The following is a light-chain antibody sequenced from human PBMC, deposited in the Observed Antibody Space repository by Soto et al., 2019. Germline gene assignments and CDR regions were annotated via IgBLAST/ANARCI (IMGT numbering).Light chain of an antibody. Sequence: IQMTQSPSSLSASVGDRVTITCQASQDISNYLNWYQQKPGKAPKLLIYDASNLETGVPSRFSGSGSGTDFTLTISSLQPEDFATYYCQQSYSSPPTFGQGTKVDIK. CDR1: QDISNY. CDR3: QQSYSSPPT. CDR2: DAS. V-gene: IGKV1-39*01. J-gene: IGKJ1*01.